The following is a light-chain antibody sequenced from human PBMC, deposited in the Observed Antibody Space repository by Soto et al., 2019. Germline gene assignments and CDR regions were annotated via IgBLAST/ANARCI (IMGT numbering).Light chain of an antibody. CDR2: TEY. Sequence: DIQMNLSPPTLPAAVRDRVTITCLASQSSGRWLVWYEYKSGKASKLLIYTEYCLESGVPSRLGGGVSGTEFSLSCGSLQLDDFASYNCNPYNIYFRGFGQGAKGHI. CDR1: QSSGRW. V-gene: IGKV1-5*03. CDR3: NPYNIYFRG. J-gene: IGKJ1*01.